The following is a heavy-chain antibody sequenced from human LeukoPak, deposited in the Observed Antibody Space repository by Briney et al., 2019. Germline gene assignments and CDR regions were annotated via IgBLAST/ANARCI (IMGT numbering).Heavy chain of an antibody. Sequence: ASVKVSCKASGYTFTGYYMHWVRQAPGQGLEWMGWINPNSGGTNYAQKFLGRVTMTRDTSISTAYMELSRLRSDDTAVYYCARIGDDGSGYPTLWGQGTLVTVSS. J-gene: IGHJ4*02. V-gene: IGHV1-2*02. CDR2: INPNSGGT. D-gene: IGHD3-22*01. CDR1: GYTFTGYY. CDR3: ARIGDDGSGYPTL.